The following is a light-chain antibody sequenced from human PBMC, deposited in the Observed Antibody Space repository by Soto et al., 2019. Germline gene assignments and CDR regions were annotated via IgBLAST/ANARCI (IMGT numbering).Light chain of an antibody. Sequence: EIVLTQSPGTLSLSPGERATLSCRASQSVSGSYLAWYQQKPGQAPRLLIYGASSRATGIPDRFGGSGSGTDFTLTISRLEPEDFAVYYCQQYGDSSFTFGRGTKVDIK. V-gene: IGKV3-20*01. J-gene: IGKJ3*01. CDR2: GAS. CDR3: QQYGDSSFT. CDR1: QSVSGSY.